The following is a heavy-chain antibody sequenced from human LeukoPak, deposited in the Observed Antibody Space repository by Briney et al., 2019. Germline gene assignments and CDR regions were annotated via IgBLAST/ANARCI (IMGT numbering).Heavy chain of an antibody. CDR1: GGSISSSSYY. CDR2: IYYSGST. D-gene: IGHD3-16*01. V-gene: IGHV4-39*01. Sequence: SETLSLTCTVSGGSISSSSYYWGWIRQPPGKGLEWIGTIYYSGSTYYSPSLKSRVTISVDTSKNQFSLRLSSVTAADTAVYYCARGGSGRSYYYYYMDVWGKGTTVTVSS. CDR3: ARGGSGRSYYYYYMDV. J-gene: IGHJ6*03.